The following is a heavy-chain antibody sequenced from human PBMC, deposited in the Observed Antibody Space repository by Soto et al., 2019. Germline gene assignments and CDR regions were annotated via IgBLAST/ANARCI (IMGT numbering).Heavy chain of an antibody. Sequence: SVKVSCKASGGTFSSYTISWVRQAPGQGLEWMGRIIPILGIANYAQKFQGRVTITADKSTSTAYMELSSLRSEDTAVYYCAKRVGPYSSGWYYFDYWGQGTLVTVSS. V-gene: IGHV1-69*02. J-gene: IGHJ4*02. CDR1: GGTFSSYT. D-gene: IGHD6-19*01. CDR3: AKRVGPYSSGWYYFDY. CDR2: IIPILGIA.